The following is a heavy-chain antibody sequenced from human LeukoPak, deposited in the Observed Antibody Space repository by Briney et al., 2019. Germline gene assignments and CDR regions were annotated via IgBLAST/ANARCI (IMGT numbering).Heavy chain of an antibody. D-gene: IGHD6-6*01. J-gene: IGHJ6*03. CDR2: ISAYNGNT. CDR1: GYTFTSYG. V-gene: IGHV1-18*01. CDR3: ARDTAARPTHYYYYMDV. Sequence: ASVKLSCKASGYTFTSYGISWVRQAPGQGLEWMGWISAYNGNTNYAQKLQGRVTMTTDTSTSTAYMELRSLRSDDTAVYYCARDTAARPTHYYYYMDVWGKGTTVTVSS.